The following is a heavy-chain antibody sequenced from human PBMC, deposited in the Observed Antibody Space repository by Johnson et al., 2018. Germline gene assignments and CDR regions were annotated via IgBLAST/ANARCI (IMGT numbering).Heavy chain of an antibody. V-gene: IGHV3-30*03. J-gene: IGHJ3*02. D-gene: IGHD6-19*01. CDR3: ARDSRAVAGSRHAFDI. Sequence: QVQLVEAGGGVVQPGRSLRLSCAASGFTFSSYGMHWVRQAPGTGLEWVAVISYDGSNKYYADSVKGRFTISRDNSKTTLYLPMNILRAEDTAVYYRARDSRAVAGSRHAFDIWGQGTMVTVSS. CDR1: GFTFSSYG. CDR2: ISYDGSNK.